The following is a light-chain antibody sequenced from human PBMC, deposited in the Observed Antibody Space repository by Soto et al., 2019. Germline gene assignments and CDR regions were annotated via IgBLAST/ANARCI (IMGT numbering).Light chain of an antibody. CDR3: QQSFTNPYT. CDR2: TTS. Sequence: DIQMTQSPSALSASVGDRFTITCRASQTIAMYVNWFQQKPGKAPKPLIYTTSSLQSGVPPRFSGSGSETDFTLTISRLQPEDSATYYCQQSFTNPYTFGQGTKVDIK. CDR1: QTIAMY. V-gene: IGKV1-39*01. J-gene: IGKJ2*01.